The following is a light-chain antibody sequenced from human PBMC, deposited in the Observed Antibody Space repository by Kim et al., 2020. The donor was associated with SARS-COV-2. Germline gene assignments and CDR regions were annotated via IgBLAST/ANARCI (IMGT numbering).Light chain of an antibody. CDR3: QVWDSSSDHRVV. V-gene: IGLV3-21*04. Sequence: PGKTARVSWGGNSLGSKSVPWYQKKSGQAPVLVIYYDSDRPSGIPERFYGSNSGNTATLTISRVEAGDEADYYCQVWDSSSDHRVVFGGGTQLTVL. CDR2: YDS. J-gene: IGLJ2*01. CDR1: SLGSKS.